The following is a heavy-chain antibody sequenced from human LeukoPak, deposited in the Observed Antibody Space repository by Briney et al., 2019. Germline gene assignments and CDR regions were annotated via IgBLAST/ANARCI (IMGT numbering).Heavy chain of an antibody. CDR3: ARWKGDYYGRNFDY. J-gene: IGHJ4*02. CDR1: GFTFSDYY. Sequence: PGGSLRLSCAASGFTFSDYYMSWIRQAPGKGLEWVSYISSSSRYTNYPDSVKGRITISSATAKNSLYLQMNMTRAETTAAYDGARWKGDYYGRNFDYWGQGTVVTVSS. D-gene: IGHD3-10*01. V-gene: IGHV3-11*03. CDR2: ISSSSRYT.